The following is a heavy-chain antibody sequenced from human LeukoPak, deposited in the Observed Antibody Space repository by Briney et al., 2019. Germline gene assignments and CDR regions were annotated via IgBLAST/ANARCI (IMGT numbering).Heavy chain of an antibody. Sequence: PGGSLRLSCAASGFTFDDYAMHWVRQAPGKGLEWVSGISWNSGSIGYADSVKGRFTISRDNVKNSLYLQMNSLRAEDTALYYCAKDMNDYGDYGSFDYWGQGTLVTVSS. V-gene: IGHV3-9*01. J-gene: IGHJ4*02. CDR3: AKDMNDYGDYGSFDY. CDR1: GFTFDDYA. D-gene: IGHD4-17*01. CDR2: ISWNSGSI.